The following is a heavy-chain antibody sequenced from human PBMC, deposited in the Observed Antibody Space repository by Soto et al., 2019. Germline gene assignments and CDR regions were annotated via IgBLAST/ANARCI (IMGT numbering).Heavy chain of an antibody. J-gene: IGHJ4*02. CDR1: GGSISSGDYY. V-gene: IGHV4-30-4*01. CDR2: IYYSGST. CDR3: ARAESSWYNGNFDY. D-gene: IGHD6-13*01. Sequence: SETLSLTCTVSGGSISSGDYYWSWIRQPPGKGLEWIGYIYYSGSTYYNPSLKSRVTISVDTSKNQFSLKLSSVTAADTAVYDCARAESSWYNGNFDYWGQGTLVTVSS.